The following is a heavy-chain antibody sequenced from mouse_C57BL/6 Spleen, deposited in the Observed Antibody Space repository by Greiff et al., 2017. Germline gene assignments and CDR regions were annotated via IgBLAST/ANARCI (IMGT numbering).Heavy chain of an antibody. CDR3: ARSDSSGYSAY. CDR1: GYAFSSSW. CDR2: IYPGDGDT. Sequence: VEPGASVKISCKASGYAFSSSWMNWVKQRPGKGLEWIGRIYPGDGDTNYNGKFKGKATLTADKSSSTAYMQLSSLTSEDSAVYFCARSDSSGYSAYWGQGTLVTVSA. V-gene: IGHV1-82*01. J-gene: IGHJ3*01. D-gene: IGHD3-2*02.